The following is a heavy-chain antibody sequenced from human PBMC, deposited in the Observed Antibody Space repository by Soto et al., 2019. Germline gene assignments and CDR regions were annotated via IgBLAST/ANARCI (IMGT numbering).Heavy chain of an antibody. CDR2: ISTYNGDT. Sequence: GVSVKVSCKASGYTFTRSGISWARQAPGQGLEWMGWISTYNGDTNYAQTFQGRVTMTTDTSTSTVPMELSSLGSDDTAVYFCSRLTHWVGEINDHLLAFGGQGTLVTVSS. CDR1: GYTFTRSG. J-gene: IGHJ3*01. D-gene: IGHD1-1*01. CDR3: SRLTHWVGEINDHLLAF. V-gene: IGHV1-18*01.